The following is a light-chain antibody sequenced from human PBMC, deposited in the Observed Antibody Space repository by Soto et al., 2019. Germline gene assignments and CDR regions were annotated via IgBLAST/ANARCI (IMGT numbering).Light chain of an antibody. V-gene: IGKV3-11*01. CDR1: QSVRTY. J-gene: IGKJ4*01. CDR2: DAS. Sequence: DIVLTQSPATLSLSPGERATLSCRASQSVRTYLAWYQQKPGQAPRLLIYDASIRATGIPARFSGSGSGTDFTLTISSLEPEDFAVYYCQQGSNWPPGLTFGGGTKVEIK. CDR3: QQGSNWPPGLT.